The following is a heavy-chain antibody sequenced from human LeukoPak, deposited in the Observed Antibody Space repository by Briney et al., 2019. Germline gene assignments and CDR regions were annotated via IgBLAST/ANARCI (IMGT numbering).Heavy chain of an antibody. D-gene: IGHD2-15*01. Sequence: GASVKVSCKASGYTFTGYYMHWVRQAPGQGLEWMGRINPNSGGTNYAQRLQGRVTMTTDTSTSTAYMELRSPTSDDTAVYYCARVPSGGPFDYWGQGTLVTVSS. J-gene: IGHJ4*02. CDR3: ARVPSGGPFDY. CDR1: GYTFTGYY. V-gene: IGHV1-2*06. CDR2: INPNSGGT.